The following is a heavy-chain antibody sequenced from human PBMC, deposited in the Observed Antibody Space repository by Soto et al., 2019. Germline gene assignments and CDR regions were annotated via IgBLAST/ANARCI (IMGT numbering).Heavy chain of an antibody. CDR3: ARPYTHDYGDYAHDDAFDI. CDR1: GYSFTSYW. Sequence: GESLKISCKGSGYSFTSYWIGWVRQMPGKGLEWMGIIYPGDSDTRYSPSFQGQVTISADKSISTAYLQWSSLKASDTAMYYCARPYTHDYGDYAHDDAFDIWGQGTMVTVSS. V-gene: IGHV5-51*01. CDR2: IYPGDSDT. J-gene: IGHJ3*02. D-gene: IGHD4-17*01.